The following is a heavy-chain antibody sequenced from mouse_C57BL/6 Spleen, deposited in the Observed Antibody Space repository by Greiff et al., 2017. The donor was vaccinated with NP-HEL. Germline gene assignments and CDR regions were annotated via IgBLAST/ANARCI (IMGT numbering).Heavy chain of an antibody. D-gene: IGHD1-1*01. CDR1: GFNIKDYY. Sequence: EVQLQESGAELVKPGASVKLSCTASGFNIKDYYMHWVKQRTEQGLEWIGRIDPEDGEPKYAPKFQGKATITADTSSNTAYLQLSSLTSEDTAVYYCARNHYGSAPYAMDYWGQGTSVTVSS. J-gene: IGHJ4*01. CDR2: IDPEDGEP. V-gene: IGHV14-2*01. CDR3: ARNHYGSAPYAMDY.